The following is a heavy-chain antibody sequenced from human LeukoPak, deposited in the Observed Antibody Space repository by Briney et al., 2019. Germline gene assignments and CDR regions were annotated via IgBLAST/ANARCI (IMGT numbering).Heavy chain of an antibody. D-gene: IGHD1-14*01. Sequence: ASVTVSFTASGYIFDKYAIHWVRQAPGQRLDWMGWIDAGDGRTKYSQKFQARVIITRDTSVSTAYMELSSLRSEDTAVYYCARGIWYQGNYYFDSWGQGTLVTVSS. CDR3: ARGIWYQGNYYFDS. V-gene: IGHV1-3*01. CDR2: IDAGDGRT. CDR1: GYIFDKYA. J-gene: IGHJ4*02.